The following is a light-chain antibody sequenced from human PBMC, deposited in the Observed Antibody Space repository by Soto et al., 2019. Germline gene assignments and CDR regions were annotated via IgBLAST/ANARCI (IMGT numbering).Light chain of an antibody. J-gene: IGKJ3*01. CDR2: AAS. Sequence: DIQMTQSPSSLSASVGDRVTITCRAGHDIGNSLAWYQQKPGQVPKLVIFAASTLPSGVPSRFSGSGSGTDFTLTINSLQPEDAATYYCQKYNGAPPLFTFGPGTKVDIK. V-gene: IGKV1-27*01. CDR1: HDIGNS. CDR3: QKYNGAPPLFT.